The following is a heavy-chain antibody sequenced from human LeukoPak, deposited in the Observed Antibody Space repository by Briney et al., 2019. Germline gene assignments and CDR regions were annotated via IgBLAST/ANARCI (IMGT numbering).Heavy chain of an antibody. CDR2: INHSGST. V-gene: IGHV4-39*07. Sequence: SETLSLTCTVSGGSISSGGYHWSWIRQPPGKGLEWIGEINHSGSTNYNPSLKSRVTISVDTSKNQFSLKLSSVTAADTAVYYCAREGAVGGNVIGEFDYWGQGTLVTVSS. CDR3: AREGAVGGNVIGEFDY. CDR1: GGSISSGGYH. J-gene: IGHJ4*02. D-gene: IGHD4-23*01.